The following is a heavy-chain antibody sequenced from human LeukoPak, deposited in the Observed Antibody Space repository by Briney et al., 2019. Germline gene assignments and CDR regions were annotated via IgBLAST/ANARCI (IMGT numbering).Heavy chain of an antibody. D-gene: IGHD3-10*01. CDR3: AREGYFGSGIDYYYGMDV. V-gene: IGHV1-18*01. J-gene: IGHJ6*02. CDR1: GYTFTIYG. CDR2: ISAYNGNT. Sequence: ASVKVSCKASGYTFTIYGITWVRQAPGQGLEWMGWISAYNGNTKYAQKLQRRVTMTTDTSTSTAYMELRSLRSDDTAVYYCAREGYFGSGIDYYYGMDVWGQGTKVTVSS.